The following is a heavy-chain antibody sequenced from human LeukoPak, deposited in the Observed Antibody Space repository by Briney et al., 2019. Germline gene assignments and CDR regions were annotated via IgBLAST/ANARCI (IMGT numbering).Heavy chain of an antibody. V-gene: IGHV4-4*02. CDR2: IYHSGST. D-gene: IGHD2-2*01. Sequence: PSETLSLTCAVSGGSISSSNWWSWVRQPPGKGLEWIGEIYHSGSTNYNPSLKSRVTISVDKSKNQFSLKLSSVTAADTAVYYCARLALVVPAANLAFDIWGQGTMVTVSS. CDR3: ARLALVVPAANLAFDI. CDR1: GGSISSSNW. J-gene: IGHJ3*02.